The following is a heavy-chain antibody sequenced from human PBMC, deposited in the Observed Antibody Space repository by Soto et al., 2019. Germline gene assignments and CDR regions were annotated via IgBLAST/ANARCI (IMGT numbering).Heavy chain of an antibody. Sequence: ASVKVSCKASGYTFSSYYMNWVRQAPGQGLEWLGIINPSGGYTTYAQRFLGRVTMTNDTSTSTVHMELGSLTSEDTAVYYCARGGGIVVVNARYEHWGQGTLVTVSS. CDR3: ARGGGIVVVNARYEH. J-gene: IGHJ4*02. CDR2: INPSGGYT. V-gene: IGHV1-46*03. D-gene: IGHD2-21*01. CDR1: GYTFSSYY.